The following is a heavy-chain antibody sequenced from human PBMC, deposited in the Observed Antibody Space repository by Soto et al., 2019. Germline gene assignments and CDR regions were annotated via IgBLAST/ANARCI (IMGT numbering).Heavy chain of an antibody. Sequence: PGESLKISCKGSGYNFAGYWIAWVRQMPGKGLELMGIIYPSDSDTRYRPSFQGQVTISADKSISSAYLQWSSLRASDTAMYYCATGGLSTRTFDYWGQGTPVTVSS. CDR3: ATGGLSTRTFDY. CDR1: GYNFAGYW. CDR2: IYPSDSDT. D-gene: IGHD1-1*01. V-gene: IGHV5-51*01. J-gene: IGHJ4*02.